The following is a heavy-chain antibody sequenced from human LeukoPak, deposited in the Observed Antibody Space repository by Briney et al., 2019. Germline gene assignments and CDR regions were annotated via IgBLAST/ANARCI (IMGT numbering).Heavy chain of an antibody. CDR2: IIPIFGTA. CDR1: GGTFSSYA. V-gene: IGHV1-69*13. J-gene: IGHJ5*02. CDR3: ARAGIRMNYDILTGYTWFDP. Sequence: SVKVSCKASGGTFSSYAISWVRQAPGQGLEWMGGIIPIFGTANYAQKFQGRVTITADESTSTAYMELSSLRSEDTAVYYCARAGIRMNYDILTGYTWFDPWGQGTLVTVSS. D-gene: IGHD3-9*01.